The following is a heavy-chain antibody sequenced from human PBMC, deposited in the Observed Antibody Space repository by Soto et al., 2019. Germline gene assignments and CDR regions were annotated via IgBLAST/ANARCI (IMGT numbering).Heavy chain of an antibody. J-gene: IGHJ4*02. CDR1: GGSISSYY. V-gene: IGHV4-59*01. CDR3: AGRWRRRFAF. Sequence: SETLSLTCTVSGGSISSYYWSWIRQPPGKGLEWIGYIYYSGSTNYNPSLKSRVTISVDTSKNQFSLKLSSVTAADTAVYYCAGRWRRRFAFCGQGTLVTVSS. CDR2: IYYSGST.